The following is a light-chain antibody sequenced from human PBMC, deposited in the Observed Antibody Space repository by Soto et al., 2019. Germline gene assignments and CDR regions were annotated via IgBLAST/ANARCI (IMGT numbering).Light chain of an antibody. CDR1: QTVNRNY. CDR2: AAS. Sequence: EIVLTQSPGTLSLSPGERATLSCRASQTVNRNYLGWYQQKPGQAPRLLIYAASTRATDIPARFSGSGSGTDFTLTISSLQAEDVAVYYCQQYYSGPLTFGGGTKVDIK. V-gene: IGKV3-20*01. CDR3: QQYYSGPLT. J-gene: IGKJ4*01.